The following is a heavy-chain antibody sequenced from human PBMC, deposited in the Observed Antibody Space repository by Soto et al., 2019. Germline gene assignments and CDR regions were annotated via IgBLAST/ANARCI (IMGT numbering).Heavy chain of an antibody. CDR3: ATPIVAEAGTMGFDY. Sequence: PGGSLRLSCASSGFTFGNAWLNWARQAPGKGLEWVGRIKSKTDGGTTDYAAPVKGRFTISRDESENTVYLQMNSLKTEDTAVYYCATPIVAEAGTMGFDYWGQGTLVTVSS. V-gene: IGHV3-15*07. D-gene: IGHD6-19*01. CDR2: IKSKTDGGTT. CDR1: GFTFGNAW. J-gene: IGHJ4*02.